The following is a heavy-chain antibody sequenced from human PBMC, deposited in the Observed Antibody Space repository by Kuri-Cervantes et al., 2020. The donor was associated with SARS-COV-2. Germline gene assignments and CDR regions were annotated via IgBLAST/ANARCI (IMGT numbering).Heavy chain of an antibody. CDR3: ARRLKDGPPDY. V-gene: IGHV4-39*07. Sequence: ESLKISCTVSGGSISSGGYYWSWIRQPPGKGLEWIGSIYHSGSTYYNPSLKSRVTISVDTSKNQFSLKLSSVTAADTAVYYCARRLKDGPPDYWGQGTLVTVS. CDR2: IYHSGST. J-gene: IGHJ4*02. CDR1: GGSISSGGYY.